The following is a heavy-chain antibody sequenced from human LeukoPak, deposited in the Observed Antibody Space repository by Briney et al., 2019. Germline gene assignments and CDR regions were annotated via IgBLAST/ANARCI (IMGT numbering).Heavy chain of an antibody. CDR2: INPNSGGT. CDR3: ARGGGAAAAYNWFDP. V-gene: IGHV1-2*02. Sequence: ASVKVSCKASGYPFTDYKMHWVRQAPGQGLEWMGWINPNSGGTNYAQKFQGRVTMTRDTSISTAYMEVSSLISDDTAVYYCARGGGAAAAYNWFDPWGQGTLVTVSS. D-gene: IGHD6-13*01. CDR1: GYPFTDYK. J-gene: IGHJ5*02.